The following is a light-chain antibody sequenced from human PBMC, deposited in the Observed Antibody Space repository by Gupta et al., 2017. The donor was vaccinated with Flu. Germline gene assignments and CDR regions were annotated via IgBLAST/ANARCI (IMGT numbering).Light chain of an antibody. V-gene: IGLV1-44*01. J-gene: IGLJ1*01. CDR3: AAWDDSLTGHYV. CDR2: ANS. CDR1: SSNIRTIN. Sequence: GTIICSGSSSNIRTINVNCYLQVPGTAPNLLLYANSQRPSGVPARFSGAKSGTSASLAISGLHSEDEADYYCAAWDDSLTGHYVFGSGTTVTVL.